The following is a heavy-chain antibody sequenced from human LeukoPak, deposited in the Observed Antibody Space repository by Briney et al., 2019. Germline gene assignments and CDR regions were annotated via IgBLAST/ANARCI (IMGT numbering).Heavy chain of an antibody. CDR3: ARGHRYHIRITMVRGVNLNWFDP. CDR1: GGSISSYY. Sequence: SETLSLTCTVSGGSISSYYWSWIRQPPGKGLEWIGYIYYSGSTNYNPSLKSRVTISVDTSKNQFSLKLSSVTAADTAVYYCARGHRYHIRITMVRGVNLNWFDPWGQGTLVTVSS. CDR2: IYYSGST. J-gene: IGHJ5*02. D-gene: IGHD3-10*01. V-gene: IGHV4-59*01.